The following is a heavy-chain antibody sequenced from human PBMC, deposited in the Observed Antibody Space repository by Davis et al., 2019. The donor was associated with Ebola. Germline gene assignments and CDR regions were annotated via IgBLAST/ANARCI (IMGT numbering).Heavy chain of an antibody. J-gene: IGHJ2*01. CDR3: AKDRAAVADWYFDL. CDR2: IRDSGGRT. D-gene: IGHD6-19*01. CDR1: GFTFCSYA. V-gene: IGHV3-23*01. Sequence: GESLKISCAASGFTFCSYAMSWVRQAPGKGLEWVSAIRDSGGRTYYADSVKGRFTISRDNSKNTLYLQMNSLRAEDTAVYYCAKDRAAVADWYFDLWGRGTLVTVSS.